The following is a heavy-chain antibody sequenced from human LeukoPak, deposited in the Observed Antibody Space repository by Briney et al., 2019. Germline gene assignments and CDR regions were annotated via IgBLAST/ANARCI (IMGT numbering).Heavy chain of an antibody. CDR1: GFTFSSYS. Sequence: GGSLRLSCAASGFTFSSYSMNWVRQAPGKGLEWVAVISYDGSNKYYADSVKGRFTISRDNSTNTLYLQMNSLRAEDTAVYYCARANKPGYHITMIVVVITTGYMDVWGKGTTVTVSS. V-gene: IGHV3-30*03. CDR2: ISYDGSNK. CDR3: ARANKPGYHITMIVVVITTGYMDV. J-gene: IGHJ6*03. D-gene: IGHD3-22*01.